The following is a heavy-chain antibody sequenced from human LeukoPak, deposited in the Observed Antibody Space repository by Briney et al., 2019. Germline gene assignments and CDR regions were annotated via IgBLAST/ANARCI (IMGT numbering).Heavy chain of an antibody. D-gene: IGHD2/OR15-2a*01. V-gene: IGHV4-59*04. J-gene: IGHJ4*02. CDR1: GFPFSDTW. CDR2: IYYSGTT. Sequence: GSLRLSCAASGFPFSDTWMSWVRQAPGKGLEWIGDIYYSGTTNYNPSLKSRVTMSVDTSKNQFSLKLDSATAADTAVYYCARRLSTRSYYLDDWGQGTLVTVSS. CDR3: ARRLSTRSYYLDD.